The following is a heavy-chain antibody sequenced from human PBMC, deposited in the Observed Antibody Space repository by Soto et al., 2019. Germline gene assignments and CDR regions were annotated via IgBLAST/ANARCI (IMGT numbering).Heavy chain of an antibody. J-gene: IGHJ3*02. D-gene: IGHD2-15*01. V-gene: IGHV4-34*01. Sequence: SETLSLTCAVYGGSFSGYYWSWIRQPPGKGLEWIGEINHSGSTNYNPSLKSRVTISVDTSKNQFSLKLSSVTAADTAVYYCARGVRFWTTLGYCSGGSCLDAFDIWGQGTMVTVSS. CDR3: ARGVRFWTTLGYCSGGSCLDAFDI. CDR2: INHSGST. CDR1: GGSFSGYY.